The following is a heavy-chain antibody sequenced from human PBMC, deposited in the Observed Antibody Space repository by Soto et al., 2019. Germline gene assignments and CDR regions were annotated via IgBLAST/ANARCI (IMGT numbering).Heavy chain of an antibody. D-gene: IGHD2-2*01. V-gene: IGHV1-8*01. CDR1: GYTFTSYD. Sequence: QVPLGQSGAEVKKPGASVKVSCKASGYTFTSYDINCVRQATGQGLEWMGWMNPNSGNTGYAQKFQGRVTNTRNTSISTAYMELSSLRSEDTAVYYCAIPYCSSTSCYLGYYYYMDVWGKGTTVTVSS. CDR3: AIPYCSSTSCYLGYYYYMDV. CDR2: MNPNSGNT. J-gene: IGHJ6*03.